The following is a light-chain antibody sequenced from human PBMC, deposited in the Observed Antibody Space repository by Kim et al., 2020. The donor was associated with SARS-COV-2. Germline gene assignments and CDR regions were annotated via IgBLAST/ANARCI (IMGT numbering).Light chain of an antibody. Sequence: SVSPGKTASITCSGDKLGDKYAFWYQQRPGQSPVLVIYQNTKRPSGLPERFSGSNSGNTATLTISETQAMDEADYYCQAWDSSSVVFGGGTQLTVL. CDR2: QNT. J-gene: IGLJ2*01. CDR1: KLGDKY. V-gene: IGLV3-1*01. CDR3: QAWDSSSVV.